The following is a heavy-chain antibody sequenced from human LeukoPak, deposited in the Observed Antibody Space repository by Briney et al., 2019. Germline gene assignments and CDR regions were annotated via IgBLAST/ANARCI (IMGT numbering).Heavy chain of an antibody. CDR3: ARDFGHFWSGYYIDY. CDR1: GFTFDDNG. J-gene: IGHJ4*02. Sequence: GGSLRLSCAASGFTFDDNGMSWVRQAPGKGLEWVSGINWNGGSTGYADSVKGRFTISRINAKNSLYLQMNSLRTEDTALDYCARDFGHFWSGYYIDYWGQGTPGTVSS. V-gene: IGHV3-20*04. CDR2: INWNGGST. D-gene: IGHD3-3*02.